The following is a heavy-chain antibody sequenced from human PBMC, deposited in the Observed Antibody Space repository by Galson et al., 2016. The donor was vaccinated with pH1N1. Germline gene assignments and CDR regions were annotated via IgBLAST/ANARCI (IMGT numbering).Heavy chain of an antibody. V-gene: IGHV1-18*01. CDR3: ARWRYSTSWSDFGY. CDR2: ISANNGNT. Sequence: SVKVSCKASGYTFTTYGVTWVRQAPGQGLEWMGWISANNGNTNYAQKFQGRVTMTTDTSTSTAYMELRSLRSDDTAVYYCARWRYSTSWSDFGYWGKGTLVTVSS. CDR1: GYTFTTYG. J-gene: IGHJ4*02. D-gene: IGHD6-13*01.